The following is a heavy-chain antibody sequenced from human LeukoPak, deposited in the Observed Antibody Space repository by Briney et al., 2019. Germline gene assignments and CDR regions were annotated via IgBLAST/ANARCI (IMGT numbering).Heavy chain of an antibody. CDR2: INHSGST. D-gene: IGHD2-15*01. V-gene: IGHV4-34*01. CDR1: GGSSSGYY. Sequence: SETLSLTCAVYGGSSSGYYWSWIRQPPGKGLEWIGEINHSGSTNYNPSLKSRVTISVDTSKNQFSLKLSSVTAADTAVYYCARGGGSGVAANIHYYYYYMDVWGKGTTVTVSS. J-gene: IGHJ6*03. CDR3: ARGGGSGVAANIHYYYYYMDV.